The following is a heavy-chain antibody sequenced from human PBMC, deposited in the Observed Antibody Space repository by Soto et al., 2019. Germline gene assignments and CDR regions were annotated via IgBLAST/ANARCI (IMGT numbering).Heavy chain of an antibody. J-gene: IGHJ3*02. Sequence: SETLSLTCTVSGGSIGGSNYFWGWIRQSPGTGLEWLGTIYSSGSTYYNPSLKSRITMSLDTSKNQFSLNLGSVTAADTAVYYCTRRRFGVRGSRNRNAFNIWGNGTMVTVSS. CDR2: IYSSGST. D-gene: IGHD3-10*01. CDR1: GGSIGGSNYF. CDR3: TRRRFGVRGSRNRNAFNI. V-gene: IGHV4-39*01.